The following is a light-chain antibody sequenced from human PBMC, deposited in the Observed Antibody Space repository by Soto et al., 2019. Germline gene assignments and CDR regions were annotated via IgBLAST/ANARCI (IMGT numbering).Light chain of an antibody. CDR3: QQYGSSPFT. CDR2: GAS. Sequence: DIVLTQSPGTLSLSPGERATLSCRASQSVSSSYLAWYQQKPGQAPRLLIYGASSRATGIPDRFSGSGSGTDFTLTISRLEPEDVAVYYCQQYGSSPFTFGGGTKVEIK. CDR1: QSVSSSY. J-gene: IGKJ4*01. V-gene: IGKV3-20*01.